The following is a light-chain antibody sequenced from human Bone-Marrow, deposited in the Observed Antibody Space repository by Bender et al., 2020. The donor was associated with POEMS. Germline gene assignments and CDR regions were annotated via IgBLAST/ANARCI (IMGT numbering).Light chain of an antibody. J-gene: IGLJ3*02. CDR2: DDS. CDR1: NIGRKS. CDR3: AAKRVVSSWV. Sequence: SYVLTQPPSVSVAPGQTARITCGGNNIGRKSVHWYQQKPGQAPVLVVYDDSDRPSGIPERFSGSKSGNTASLTISGLQAEDEADYYCAAKRVVSSWVFGGGTKVTVL. V-gene: IGLV3-21*02.